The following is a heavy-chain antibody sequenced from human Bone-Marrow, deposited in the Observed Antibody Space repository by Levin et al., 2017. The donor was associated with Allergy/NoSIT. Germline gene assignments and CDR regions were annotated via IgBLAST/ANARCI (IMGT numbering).Heavy chain of an antibody. D-gene: IGHD2-8*01. CDR1: GFTFSSHV. CDR3: SKYTCTNTNGYRWFDP. J-gene: IGHJ5*02. Sequence: PGGSLRLSCATSGFTFSSHVMNWVRQAPGKGLEWVSTLGLSGDTHYADSVKGRFTVSRDISKSTLYLQMNSLKAEDTAVYYCSKYTCTNTNGYRWFDPWGQGTLVTVSS. CDR2: LGLSGDT. V-gene: IGHV3-23*01.